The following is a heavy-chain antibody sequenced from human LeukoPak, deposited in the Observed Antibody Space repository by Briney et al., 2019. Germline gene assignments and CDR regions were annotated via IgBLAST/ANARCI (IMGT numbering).Heavy chain of an antibody. CDR1: GGSFSGYY. CDR2: INHSGST. CDR3: ARGPYSYDSSGAFDI. J-gene: IGHJ3*02. Sequence: SETLSLTCAVYGGSFSGYYWSWIRQPPGKGLEWIGEINHSGSTNYNPSLKSRVTISVGTSKNQFSLKLSSVTAADTAVYFCARGPYSYDSSGAFDIWGQGTMVTVSS. V-gene: IGHV4-34*01. D-gene: IGHD3-22*01.